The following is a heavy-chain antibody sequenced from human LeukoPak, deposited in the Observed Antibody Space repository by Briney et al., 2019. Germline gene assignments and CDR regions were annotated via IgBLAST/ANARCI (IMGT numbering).Heavy chain of an antibody. D-gene: IGHD5-18*01. CDR1: GGSFSGCY. J-gene: IGHJ4*02. CDR3: ARVRRPLYSYGYGHFDY. CDR2: INHSGSS. V-gene: IGHV4-34*01. Sequence: SETLSLTCAVYGGSFSGCYWSWIRQPPGKGLEWIGEINHSGSSNYNPSLKSRVTISVDTSKNQSSLKLSSVTAADTAVYYCARVRRPLYSYGYGHFDYLGQGTLVTGAS.